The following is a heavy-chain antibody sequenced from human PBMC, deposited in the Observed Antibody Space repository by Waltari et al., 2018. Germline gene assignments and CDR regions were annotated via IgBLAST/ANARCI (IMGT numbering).Heavy chain of an antibody. CDR1: GFRLRAHW. V-gene: IGHV3-7*03. D-gene: IGHD2-2*01. CDR2: IKWDGSAA. Sequence: EAQFMESGGGLVQPGGSLGPPCAASGFRLRAHWMTWVRRAPGKGLEWVANIKWDGSAAYYADSLSGRFIISRDNANNSLFLQIIDPRADDTAIYYCARGSAGYVRVWDLWGQGTLVTVSS. J-gene: IGHJ5*02. CDR3: ARGSAGYVRVWDL.